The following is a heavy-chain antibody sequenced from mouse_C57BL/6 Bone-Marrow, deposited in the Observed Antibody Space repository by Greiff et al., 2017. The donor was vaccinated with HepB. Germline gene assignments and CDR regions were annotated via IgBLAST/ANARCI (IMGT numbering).Heavy chain of an antibody. V-gene: IGHV1-77*01. CDR1: GYTFNDYY. Sequence: VQLQQSGAELVKPGASVKISCKASGYTFNDYYINWVKQRPGQGLEWIGNIGPGSGGTYYNEKFKGKATLTADKSSSTAYMELRSLTSEDSAVYFYGRGGEESGMGAYWGQGTLVTVSA. CDR3: GRGGEESGMGAY. CDR2: IGPGSGGT. D-gene: IGHD2-3*01. J-gene: IGHJ3*01.